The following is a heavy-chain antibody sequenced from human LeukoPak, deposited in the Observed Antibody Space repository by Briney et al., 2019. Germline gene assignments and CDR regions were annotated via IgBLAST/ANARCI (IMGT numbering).Heavy chain of an antibody. CDR3: ARNSNNAFDI. V-gene: IGHV4-31*03. J-gene: IGHJ3*02. CDR2: IYYSGTT. CDR1: GDSISSRTYY. Sequence: PSQTLSLTCTVSGDSISSRTYYWSWIRQHPGKGLEWIGYIYYSGTTYHNPSLKSRLTISVDTSENQFSLKLSSVTAADTAVYYCARNSNNAFDIWGQGTMVTVSS. D-gene: IGHD6-13*01.